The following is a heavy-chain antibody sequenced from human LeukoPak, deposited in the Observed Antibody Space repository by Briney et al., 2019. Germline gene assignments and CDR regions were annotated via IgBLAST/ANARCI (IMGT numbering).Heavy chain of an antibody. J-gene: IGHJ5*02. Sequence: PSETLSLTCTVSGGSISTYHWNWIRQPAGKGLEWIGRIQNSDTNYNPSLRSRVIISVDTSKKQFSLRLSSVTAADTAVYYCARRTDSGSYNWSDHWGQGTLVTVSS. CDR2: IQNSDT. CDR3: ARRTDSGSYNWSDH. D-gene: IGHD1-26*01. V-gene: IGHV4-4*07. CDR1: GGSISTYH.